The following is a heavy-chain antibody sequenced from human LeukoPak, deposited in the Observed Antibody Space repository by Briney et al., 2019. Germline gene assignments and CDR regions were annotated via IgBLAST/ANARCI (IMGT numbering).Heavy chain of an antibody. Sequence: SETLSLTCAVSGGSISSGGYSWSWIRQPPGKGLEWIGYIYHSGSTYYNPSLKSRVTTSVDRSKNQFSLKLSSVTAADTAVYYCARRSYDSSGYYALDYWGQGTLVTVSS. CDR1: GGSISSGGYS. CDR2: IYHSGST. D-gene: IGHD3-22*01. J-gene: IGHJ4*02. V-gene: IGHV4-30-2*01. CDR3: ARRSYDSSGYYALDY.